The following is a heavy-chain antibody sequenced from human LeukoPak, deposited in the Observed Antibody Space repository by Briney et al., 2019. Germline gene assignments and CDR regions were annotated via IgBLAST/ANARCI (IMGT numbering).Heavy chain of an antibody. J-gene: IGHJ4*02. CDR2: IIPILGTP. V-gene: IGHV1-69*01. CDR3: ARDGLQSSYGCAY. D-gene: IGHD5-18*01. CDR1: GGTFSSHA. Sequence: SVKVSCKSSGGTFSSHAISWVRQAPGQGLEWMGGIIPILGTPKYAEKFQGRIAITADENTDTAYMELNSLRPEDTAMYFCARDGLQSSYGCAYWGQGTLVTVSS.